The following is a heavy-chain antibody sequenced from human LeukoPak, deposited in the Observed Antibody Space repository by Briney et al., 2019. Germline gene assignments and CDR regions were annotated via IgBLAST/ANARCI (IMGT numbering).Heavy chain of an antibody. Sequence: GGSLRLSCAASGFTLSSYGMHWVRQARGKGLEWVAFIRYDGSNKYYADSVKGRFTISRDNSKNTLYLQMNSLRAEDTAVYYCALFGEHSLRYYYYMDVWGKGTTVTVSS. CDR2: IRYDGSNK. V-gene: IGHV3-30*02. CDR3: ALFGEHSLRYYYYMDV. CDR1: GFTLSSYG. D-gene: IGHD3-10*02. J-gene: IGHJ6*03.